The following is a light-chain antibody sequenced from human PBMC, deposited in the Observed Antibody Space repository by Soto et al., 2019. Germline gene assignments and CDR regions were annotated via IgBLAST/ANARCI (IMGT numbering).Light chain of an antibody. Sequence: QSVLTQPASVSGSPGQSITISCTGTSSDVGSYNLVSWYQQHPGKAPKLTIYEVIKRPSGVSNRFSGSKSGNTASLTISGLQAEDEADYYCCSSAGSGPLWVFGGGTKLTVL. CDR1: SSDVGSYNL. CDR3: CSSAGSGPLWV. CDR2: EVI. V-gene: IGLV2-23*02. J-gene: IGLJ3*02.